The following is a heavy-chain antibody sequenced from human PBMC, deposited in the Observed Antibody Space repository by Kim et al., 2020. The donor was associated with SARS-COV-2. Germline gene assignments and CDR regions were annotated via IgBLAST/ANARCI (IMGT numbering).Heavy chain of an antibody. Sequence: SVKVSCKAXGGTFSSYAISWVRQAPGQGLEWMGGIIPIFGTANYAQKFQGRVTITADESTSTAYMELSSLRSEDTAVYYCARRGGRITRTLDPFYYGMDVWGQGTTVTVSS. J-gene: IGHJ6*02. D-gene: IGHD1-7*01. CDR1: GGTFSSYA. CDR3: ARRGGRITRTLDPFYYGMDV. V-gene: IGHV1-69*13. CDR2: IIPIFGTA.